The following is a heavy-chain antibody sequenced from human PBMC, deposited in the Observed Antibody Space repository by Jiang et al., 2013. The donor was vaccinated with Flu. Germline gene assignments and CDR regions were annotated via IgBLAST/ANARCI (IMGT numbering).Heavy chain of an antibody. CDR2: IRYDGSNK. V-gene: IGHV3-30*02. D-gene: IGHD3-10*01. Sequence: VQLLESGGGVVQPGGSLRLSCAASGFTFSSYGMHWVRQAPGKGLEWVAFIRYDGSNKYYADSVKGRFTISRDNSKNTLYLQMNSLRAEDTAVYYCAKMGYYGSGSWGMDVWGQGTTVTVSS. CDR3: AKMGYYGSGSWGMDV. J-gene: IGHJ6*02. CDR1: GFTFSSYG.